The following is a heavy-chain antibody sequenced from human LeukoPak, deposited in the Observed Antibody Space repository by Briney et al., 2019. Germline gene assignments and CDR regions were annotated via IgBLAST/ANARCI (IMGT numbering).Heavy chain of an antibody. CDR2: IYYSGST. CDR1: GGSISSSSYY. CDR3: AMTTVTTGQNWFDP. D-gene: IGHD4-17*01. V-gene: IGHV4-39*07. Sequence: PSETLSLTCTVSGGSISSSSYYWGWIRQLPGKGLEWIGSIYYSGSTYYNPSLKSRVTMSVDTSKNQFSLKLSSVTAADTAVYYCAMTTVTTGQNWFDPWGQGTLVTVSS. J-gene: IGHJ5*02.